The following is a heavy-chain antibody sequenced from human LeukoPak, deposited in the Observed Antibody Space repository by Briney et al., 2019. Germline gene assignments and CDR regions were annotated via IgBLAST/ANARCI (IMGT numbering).Heavy chain of an antibody. J-gene: IGHJ4*02. CDR3: ARGVYIAAAQYAY. D-gene: IGHD6-13*01. CDR1: GGSIGTYS. Sequence: SETLTLTCTVSGGSIGTYSWNWIRQPPGKGLEWIGYIYYSGTTNYNPSLKSRVTISVDTSKNQFSLKLSSVTAADTAVYYCARGVYIAAAQYAYWGQGTLVTVSS. CDR2: IYYSGTT. V-gene: IGHV4-59*01.